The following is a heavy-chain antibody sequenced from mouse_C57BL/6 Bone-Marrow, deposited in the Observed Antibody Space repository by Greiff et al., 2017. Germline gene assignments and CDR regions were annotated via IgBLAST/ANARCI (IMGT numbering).Heavy chain of an antibody. CDR2: IDPEDGDT. V-gene: IGHV14-1*01. J-gene: IGHJ4*01. CDR3: TIREGAIDY. Sequence: EVQRVESGAELVRPGASVKLSCTASGFNIKDYYMHWVKQRPEQGLEWIGRIDPEDGDTEYAPKFQGKATMTADTSSTTAYLQLSSLTSEDTAVYYCTIREGAIDYWGQGTSVTVSS. CDR1: GFNIKDYY.